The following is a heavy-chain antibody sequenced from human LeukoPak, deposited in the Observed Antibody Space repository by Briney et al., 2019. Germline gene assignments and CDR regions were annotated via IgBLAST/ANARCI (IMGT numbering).Heavy chain of an antibody. CDR3: TRNYDSSGYTTFGY. V-gene: IGHV4-59*01. J-gene: IGHJ4*02. Sequence: PSETLSLTCTVSGGSISTYYWSWIRQLPGKGLEWIGHIYYSGSTNYNPSLKSRVTIAVDTSKNHFSLKLSSVTAADTAVYYCTRNYDSSGYTTFGYWGRGTLVTVSS. CDR2: IYYSGST. CDR1: GGSISTYY. D-gene: IGHD3-22*01.